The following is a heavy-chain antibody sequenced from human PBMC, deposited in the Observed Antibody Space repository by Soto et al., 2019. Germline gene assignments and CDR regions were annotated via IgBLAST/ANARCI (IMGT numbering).Heavy chain of an antibody. CDR1: GFTFSSYA. CDR3: AREQAVAGRTFDY. Sequence: QVQLVESGGGVVQPGRSLRLSCAASGFTFSSYAMHWVRQAPGKGLEWVAVISYDGSNKYYADSVKGRFTISRDNSKNTLYLQMNSLRAEDTAVYYCAREQAVAGRTFDYWGQGTLVTVSS. J-gene: IGHJ4*02. V-gene: IGHV3-30-3*01. CDR2: ISYDGSNK. D-gene: IGHD6-19*01.